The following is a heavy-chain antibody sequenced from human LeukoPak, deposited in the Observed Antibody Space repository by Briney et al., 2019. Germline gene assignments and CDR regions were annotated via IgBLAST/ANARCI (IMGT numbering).Heavy chain of an antibody. CDR1: GGSISSSNW. D-gene: IGHD3-22*01. CDR2: IYHSGST. CDR3: ARRTSKYYYDSSGYYYDY. V-gene: IGHV4-4*02. J-gene: IGHJ4*02. Sequence: SGTLSLTCAVSGGSISSSNWWSWVRQPPGKGLEWIGEIYHSGSTNYNPSLKSRVTISVDKSKNQFSLKLSSVTAADTAVYYCARRTSKYYYDSSGYYYDYWGQGTLVTVSS.